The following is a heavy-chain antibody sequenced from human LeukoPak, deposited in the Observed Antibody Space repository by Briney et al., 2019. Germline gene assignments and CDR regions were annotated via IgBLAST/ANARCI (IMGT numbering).Heavy chain of an antibody. J-gene: IGHJ4*02. CDR3: ARASSGWAVDLYYFDH. CDR2: ISSTSSYI. D-gene: IGHD6-19*01. Sequence: GGSLRLSCAASGFTFSRYSMNWVRHAPGKGLEWVSSISSTSSYIYYPDSVKGRFTISRDNSKNSLYLQMNSLRAEDTAVYYCARASSGWAVDLYYFDHWGQGTLVTVSS. CDR1: GFTFSRYS. V-gene: IGHV3-21*01.